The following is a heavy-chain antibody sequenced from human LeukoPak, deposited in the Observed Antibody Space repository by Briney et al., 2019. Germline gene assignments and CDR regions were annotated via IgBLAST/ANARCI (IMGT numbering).Heavy chain of an antibody. Sequence: GWSLRLSCAASGFTASSNYMSGVRQAPGRGLEWGSVIYSGGSTYYADSVKGRFTISRDNSKNTLYLQMNSLRAEDTAVYYCAREYREQWLVRFSYFDYWGQGTLVTVSS. CDR3: AREYREQWLVRFSYFDY. V-gene: IGHV3-53*01. J-gene: IGHJ4*02. CDR2: IYSGGST. D-gene: IGHD6-19*01. CDR1: GFTASSNY.